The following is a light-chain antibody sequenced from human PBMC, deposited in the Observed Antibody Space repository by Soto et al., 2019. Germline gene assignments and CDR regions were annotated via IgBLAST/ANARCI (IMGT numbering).Light chain of an antibody. Sequence: QSVLTQPASVSGSPGQSITISCTGTSSDVGGYNAVSWYQQHPGRAPKLMIYDVSNRPSGFSNRFSGSKSGSTASLTISGLQAEDDADYYCSSYTRSGVYVFGAGTKVTVL. J-gene: IGLJ1*01. CDR1: SSDVGGYNA. CDR2: DVS. V-gene: IGLV2-14*01. CDR3: SSYTRSGVYV.